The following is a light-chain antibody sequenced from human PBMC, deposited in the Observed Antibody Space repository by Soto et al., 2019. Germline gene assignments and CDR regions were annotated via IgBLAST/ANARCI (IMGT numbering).Light chain of an antibody. CDR3: QQYNSYPWT. J-gene: IGKJ1*01. V-gene: IGKV1-5*01. Sequence: DIQMTQSPSTLSASVGDIVTITCRASQSISSWLAWYQQKPGKAPKLLIYDASSLESGVPSRFSGSGSGTEFTLTISSLQPDDFATYDCQQYNSYPWTFGEWTKVEIK. CDR2: DAS. CDR1: QSISSW.